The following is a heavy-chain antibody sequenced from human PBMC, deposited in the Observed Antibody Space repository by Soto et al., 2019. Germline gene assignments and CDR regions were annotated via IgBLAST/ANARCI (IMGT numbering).Heavy chain of an antibody. D-gene: IGHD6-19*01. J-gene: IGHJ4*02. CDR3: ARSVEGHFDY. CDR1: GFPFSIYR. CDR2: ITSDTNTI. Sequence: EVQLVESGGGLVQPGGSLRLSCAAPGFPFSIYRMKWVRQAPGKGREWFSYITSDTNTITYADSVKGRFTISRDNAKNSLYLQMNSLRDEDTAVYFCARSVEGHFDYWGQGTVVTVSS. V-gene: IGHV3-48*02.